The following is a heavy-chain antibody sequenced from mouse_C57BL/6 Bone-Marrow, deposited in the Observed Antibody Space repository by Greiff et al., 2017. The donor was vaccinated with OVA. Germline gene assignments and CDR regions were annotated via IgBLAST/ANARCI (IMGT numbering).Heavy chain of an antibody. CDR1: GYTFTSYG. Sequence: QVQLKQSGAELARPGASVKLSCKASGYTFTSYGISWVKQRTGQGLEWIGEIYPRSGNTYYNEKFKGKATLTAAKSSSTAYMELRSLTSEDSAVYFCARRHYYGPWFAYWGQGTLVTVSA. D-gene: IGHD1-1*01. J-gene: IGHJ3*01. V-gene: IGHV1-81*01. CDR3: ARRHYYGPWFAY. CDR2: IYPRSGNT.